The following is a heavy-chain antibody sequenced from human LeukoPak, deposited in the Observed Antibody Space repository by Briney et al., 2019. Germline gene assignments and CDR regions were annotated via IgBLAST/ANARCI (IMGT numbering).Heavy chain of an antibody. J-gene: IGHJ6*03. CDR3: ARERVTTTVTTQGYYYYMDV. D-gene: IGHD4-17*01. V-gene: IGHV7-4-1*02. CDR1: GYTFTSYA. Sequence: GASVKVSCKASGYTFTSYAMNWVRQAPGQGLEWMGWINTNTGNPTYAQGFTGRFVFSLDTSVSTAYLQISSLKAEDTAVYYCARERVTTTVTTQGYYYYMDVWGKGTTVTVSS. CDR2: INTNTGNP.